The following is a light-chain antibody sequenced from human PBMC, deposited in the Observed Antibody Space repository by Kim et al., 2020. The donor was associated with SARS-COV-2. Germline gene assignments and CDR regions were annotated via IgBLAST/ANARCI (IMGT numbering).Light chain of an antibody. CDR2: EDN. V-gene: IGLV6-57*01. CDR1: SGSIASNY. J-gene: IGLJ2*01. Sequence: KTVTISCTRSSGSIASNYVQWYQQRPGSSPTTVIYEDNQRPSGVPDRFSGSIDSSSNSASLTISGLKTEDEADYYCQSYDSSIDVVFGGGTQLTVL. CDR3: QSYDSSIDVV.